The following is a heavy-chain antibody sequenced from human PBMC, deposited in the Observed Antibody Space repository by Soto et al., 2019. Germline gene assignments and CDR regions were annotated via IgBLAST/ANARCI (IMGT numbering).Heavy chain of an antibody. D-gene: IGHD3-3*01. CDR2: IIPIVRRT. CDR3: AIDGDNEAPY. J-gene: IGHJ4*01. V-gene: IGHV1-69*08. CDR1: GGSFSTKS. Sequence: SVKVSCKASGGSFSTKSVVWVRQAAGQGLEWMGRIIPIVRRTNYAQQFQGRVTISADRSTSTGYMELSSLTSEDTAIYYCAIDGDNEAPYWG.